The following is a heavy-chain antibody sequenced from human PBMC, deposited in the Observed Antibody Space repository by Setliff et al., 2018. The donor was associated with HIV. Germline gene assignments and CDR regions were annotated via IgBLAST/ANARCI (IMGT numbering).Heavy chain of an antibody. Sequence: RLSCAASGFTFSTFAMSWVRQAPGKGLEWVSTISHSGETTYFADSVKGRFTISRDNSKNTLYLQMSSLKVDDTAIYFCAKALYGHSSAVGPDFWGQGTLVTVSS. CDR3: AKALYGHSSAVGPDF. D-gene: IGHD4-17*01. V-gene: IGHV3-23*01. CDR2: ISHSGETT. J-gene: IGHJ4*02. CDR1: GFTFSTFA.